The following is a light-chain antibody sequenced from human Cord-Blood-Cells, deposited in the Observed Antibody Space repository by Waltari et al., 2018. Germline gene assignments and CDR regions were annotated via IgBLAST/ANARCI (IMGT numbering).Light chain of an antibody. Sequence: DIQMTQPPSSLSASVGDRVTITCRASQSISSYLNWYQQKPGKAPKLLIYAASSLQSGVPSRFSGSGSGTDFTLTISSLQPEDFATYYCQQSYRTPYTCGQGTKLEIK. CDR2: AAS. V-gene: IGKV1-39*01. J-gene: IGKJ2*01. CDR3: QQSYRTPYT. CDR1: QSISSY.